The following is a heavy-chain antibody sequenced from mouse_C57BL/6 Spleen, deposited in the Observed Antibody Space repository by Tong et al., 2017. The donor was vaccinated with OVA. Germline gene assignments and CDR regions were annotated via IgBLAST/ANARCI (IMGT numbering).Heavy chain of an antibody. J-gene: IGHJ3*01. Sequence: EVQLQESGGGLVQPGESLKLSCESNEYEFPSHDMSWVRKTPEKRLELVAAINSDGGSTYYPDTMERRFIISRDNTKKTLYLQMTSLRSEDTAMYYCARPLTGAWFAYWGKGTLVTVSA. CDR1: EYEFPSHD. V-gene: IGHV5-2*01. D-gene: IGHD4-1*01. CDR2: INSDGGST. CDR3: ARPLTGAWFAY.